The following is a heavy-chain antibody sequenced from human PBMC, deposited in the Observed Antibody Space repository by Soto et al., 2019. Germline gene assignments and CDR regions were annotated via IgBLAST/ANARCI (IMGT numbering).Heavy chain of an antibody. CDR1: GFTFSSDA. CDR2: ISYDGSNK. J-gene: IGHJ3*02. D-gene: IGHD4-17*01. V-gene: IGHV3-30-3*01. Sequence: QPGGSLRLSCAASGFTFSSDAMHWVRQAPGKGLEWVAVISYDGSNKYYADSVKGRFTISRDNSKNTLYLQMNSLRAEDTAVYYCAREGTTVVTHAFDIWGQGTMVTVSS. CDR3: AREGTTVVTHAFDI.